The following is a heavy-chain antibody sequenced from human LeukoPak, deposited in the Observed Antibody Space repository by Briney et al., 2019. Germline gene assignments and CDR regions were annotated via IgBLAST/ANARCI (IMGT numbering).Heavy chain of an antibody. J-gene: IGHJ4*02. CDR1: GYAFTSVG. Sequence: ASVRVSCTASGYAFTSVGITWVRRAPGQGLKWMGWISPYNGNTRYAQKFQGRVAMTTDTSTTTAYMELRGLRFNDTAVYYCARAGPGSGWYFDYWGQGTLVTVSS. D-gene: IGHD6-19*01. CDR2: ISPYNGNT. CDR3: ARAGPGSGWYFDY. V-gene: IGHV1-18*01.